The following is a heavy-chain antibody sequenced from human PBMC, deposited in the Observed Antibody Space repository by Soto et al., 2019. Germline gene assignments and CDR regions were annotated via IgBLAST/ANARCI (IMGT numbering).Heavy chain of an antibody. V-gene: IGHV1-18*01. Sequence: QVQLVQSGAEVKKPGASVKVSCKASGYTFTSYGLSWVRQAPGQGLEWMGWINGYTGNTTYAQKFQGRVTTTTDTSTNTAYLDLWTLIADDTAVYYCARSWVTGKGGIDVWGQGTTVTVSS. D-gene: IGHD3-16*01. CDR2: INGYTGNT. CDR1: GYTFTSYG. J-gene: IGHJ6*02. CDR3: ARSWVTGKGGIDV.